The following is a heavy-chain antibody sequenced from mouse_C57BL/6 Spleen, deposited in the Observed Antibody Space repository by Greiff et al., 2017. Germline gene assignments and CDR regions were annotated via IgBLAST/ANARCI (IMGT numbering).Heavy chain of an antibody. CDR3: SRKDQLKYFDH. CDR1: GFTFSSYA. CDR2: ISSGDDYT. V-gene: IGHV5-9-1*02. Sequence: DVKLLESGDGLVKPAGSLILSCAASGFTFSSYAMSWVRQTPETGLEWVEYISSGDDYTYSADTVNGRFTTSTDNARNTLYLQMSSLESEDTAMYDCSRKDQLKYFDHWGQGTTLTGSS. J-gene: IGHJ2*01.